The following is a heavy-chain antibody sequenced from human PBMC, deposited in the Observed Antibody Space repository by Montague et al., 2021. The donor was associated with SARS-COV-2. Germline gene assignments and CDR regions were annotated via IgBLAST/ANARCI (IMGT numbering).Heavy chain of an antibody. Sequence: TLSLTCTVPGGSISSGSYYWNWIRQPAGKGLEWIGRIYTSGSTNYKPSLKSRVTISVDTSKNQFSLKLSSVTAADTAVYYCARESLHLTGYYNDYFDYWGQRTLVTVSS. D-gene: IGHD3-9*01. CDR2: IYTSGST. CDR1: GGSISSGSYY. J-gene: IGHJ4*02. V-gene: IGHV4-61*02. CDR3: ARESLHLTGYYNDYFDY.